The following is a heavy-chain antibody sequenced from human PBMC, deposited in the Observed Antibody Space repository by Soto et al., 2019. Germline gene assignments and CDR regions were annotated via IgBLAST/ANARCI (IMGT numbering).Heavy chain of an antibody. CDR3: ARGGYGSSLDSYFDY. Sequence: QVQLVESGGGVVQPGRSLRLSCAASGFTFSSYGMHWVRQAPGKGLEWVAVIWYDGSNKYYADSVKGRFTISRDNSKNTLYLQMNSLRAEDTAVYYCARGGYGSSLDSYFDYWGQGTLVTVSS. J-gene: IGHJ4*02. CDR2: IWYDGSNK. V-gene: IGHV3-33*01. D-gene: IGHD6-6*01. CDR1: GFTFSSYG.